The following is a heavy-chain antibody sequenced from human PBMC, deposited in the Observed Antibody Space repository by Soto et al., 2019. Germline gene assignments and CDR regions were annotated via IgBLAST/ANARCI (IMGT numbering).Heavy chain of an antibody. CDR2: INSDGNST. CDR1: GFTFSPFW. Sequence: EVQLVESGGGLVQPGGSLRLSCAASGFTFSPFWMHWVRQVPGKGPVWVSSINSDGNSTSYGDSVKGRFTISRANAKSTLYLQTTGLRAEDTVVYYCARGSNHFDYWGQGTLVTVSS. D-gene: IGHD4-4*01. J-gene: IGHJ4*02. V-gene: IGHV3-74*01. CDR3: ARGSNHFDY.